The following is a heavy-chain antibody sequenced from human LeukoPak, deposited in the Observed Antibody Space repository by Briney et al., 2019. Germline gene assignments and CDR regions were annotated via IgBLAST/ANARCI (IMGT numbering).Heavy chain of an antibody. CDR2: ISYDGSNK. J-gene: IGHJ4*02. CDR3: ARDPSIRLTTSPDY. D-gene: IGHD4-11*01. Sequence: PGGSLRLSCAASGFTFSSYAMHWVRQAPGKGLEWVAVISYDGSNKYYADSVKGRFTISRHNSKNTLYLQMNSLRAEDTAVYYCARDPSIRLTTSPDYWGQGTLVTVSS. V-gene: IGHV3-30-3*01. CDR1: GFTFSSYA.